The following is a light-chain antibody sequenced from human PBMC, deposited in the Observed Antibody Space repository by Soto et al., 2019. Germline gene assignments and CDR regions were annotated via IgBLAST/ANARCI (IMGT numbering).Light chain of an antibody. CDR2: GAS. V-gene: IGKV3-15*01. CDR1: QSVSSD. CDR3: QHYNNWPRT. J-gene: IGKJ1*01. Sequence: IPSPATLSASPWERATLSCRASQSVSSDLAWYHQKPGQAPRLLIYGASTRATGIPARFSGSGSGTEFTLTINSLQSEDFAVYYCQHYNNWPRTFGQGTKVDIK.